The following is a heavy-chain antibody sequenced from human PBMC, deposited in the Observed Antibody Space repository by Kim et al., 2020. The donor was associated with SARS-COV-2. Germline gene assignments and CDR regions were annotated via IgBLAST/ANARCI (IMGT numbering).Heavy chain of an antibody. D-gene: IGHD3-9*01. V-gene: IGHV4-59*01. CDR3: ARSYYDILTGYWIAFDY. Sequence: SETLSLTCTVSGGSISSYYWSWIRQPPGKGLEWIGYIYYSGSTNYNPSLKSRVTISVDTSKNQFSLKLSSVPAADTAAYYCARSYYDILTGYWIAFDYWG. CDR1: GGSISSYY. J-gene: IGHJ4*01. CDR2: IYYSGST.